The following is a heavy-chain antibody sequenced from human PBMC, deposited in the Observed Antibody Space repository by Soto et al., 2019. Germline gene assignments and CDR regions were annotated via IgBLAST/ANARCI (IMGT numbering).Heavy chain of an antibody. V-gene: IGHV4-59*08. CDR3: ARHRSYCSSTSCYYYFDY. CDR2: IYYSGST. Sequence: PSETLSLTCTVSGGSISSYYWSWIRQPPGKGLEWIGYIYYSGSTNYNPSLKSRVTISVDTSKNQFSLKLSSVTAADTAVYYCARHRSYCSSTSCYYYFDYWGQGTLVTVAS. D-gene: IGHD2-2*01. J-gene: IGHJ4*02. CDR1: GGSISSYY.